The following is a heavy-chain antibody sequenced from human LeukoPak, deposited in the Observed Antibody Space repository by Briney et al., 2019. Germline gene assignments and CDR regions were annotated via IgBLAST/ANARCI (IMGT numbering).Heavy chain of an antibody. J-gene: IGHJ4*02. Sequence: GGSLRLSCAASGFTFSGCWMHWVRQAPGKGLVWVSRISSDGSSTYYADSVKGRFTISRDNAKNTLYLQMNSLRAEDTAVYYCAKHSSGWYPFDYWGQGTLVTVSS. CDR2: ISSDGSST. V-gene: IGHV3-74*01. CDR3: AKHSSGWYPFDY. CDR1: GFTFSGCW. D-gene: IGHD6-19*01.